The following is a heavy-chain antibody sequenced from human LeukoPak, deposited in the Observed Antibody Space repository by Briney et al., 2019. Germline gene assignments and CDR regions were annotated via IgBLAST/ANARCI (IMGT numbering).Heavy chain of an antibody. J-gene: IGHJ6*02. CDR3: AREAVDVSYGMDV. Sequence: GGSLRLSCAASGFSVSSKYMSWVRQAPGKGLEWVSSISSSSSYIYYADSVKGRFTISRDNAKNSLYLQMNSLRAEDTAVYYCAREAVDVSYGMDVWGQGTTVTVSS. CDR2: ISSSSSYI. D-gene: IGHD6-19*01. CDR1: GFSVSSKY. V-gene: IGHV3-21*01.